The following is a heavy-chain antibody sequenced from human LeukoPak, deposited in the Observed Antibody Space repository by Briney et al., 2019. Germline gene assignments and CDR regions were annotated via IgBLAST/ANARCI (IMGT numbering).Heavy chain of an antibody. Sequence: GGSLRLSCAASGFTFSTYSMNWVRQAPGKGLEWVSSITSSNNYIYYADSMKGRFTISRDNARNSLYLQMNSLRAEDTAVYYCVTTWGAHYWYFDLWGRGALVTVSS. CDR2: ITSSNNYI. V-gene: IGHV3-21*01. CDR3: VTTWGAHYWYFDL. CDR1: GFTFSTYS. J-gene: IGHJ2*01. D-gene: IGHD1-26*01.